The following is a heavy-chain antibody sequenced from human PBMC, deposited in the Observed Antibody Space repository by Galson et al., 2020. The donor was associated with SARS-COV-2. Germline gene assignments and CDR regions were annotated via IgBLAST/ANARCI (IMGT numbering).Heavy chain of an antibody. J-gene: IGHJ4*02. D-gene: IGHD3-16*01. CDR2: ISYDGSNK. V-gene: IGHV3-30-3*01. CDR1: GFTFSSYA. CDR3: ARDGGDLLDY. Sequence: TGGSLRLSCAASGFTFSSYAMHWVRQAPGKGLEWVAVISYDGSNKYYADSVKGRFTISRDNSKNTLYLQMNSLRAEDTAVYYCARDGGDLLDYWGQGTLVTVSS.